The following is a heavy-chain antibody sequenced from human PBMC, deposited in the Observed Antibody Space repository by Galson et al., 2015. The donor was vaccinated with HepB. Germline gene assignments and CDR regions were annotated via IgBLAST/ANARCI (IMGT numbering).Heavy chain of an antibody. J-gene: IGHJ3*02. CDR3: ARDQTAGYSSGHDAFDI. CDR1: GYTFTSYG. Sequence: SVKVSCKASGYTFTSYGISWVRQAPGQGLEWMGWISAYNGNTNYAQKLQGRVTMTTDTSTSTAYMELRSLRSDDTAVYYCARDQTAGYSSGHDAFDIWGQGTMVTVSS. D-gene: IGHD6-19*01. CDR2: ISAYNGNT. V-gene: IGHV1-18*01.